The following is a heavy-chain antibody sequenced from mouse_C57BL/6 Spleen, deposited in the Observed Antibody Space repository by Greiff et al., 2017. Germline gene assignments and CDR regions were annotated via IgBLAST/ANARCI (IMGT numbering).Heavy chain of an antibody. V-gene: IGHV1-69*01. Sequence: VQLQQPGAELVMPGASVKLSCKASGYTFTSYWMNWVKQRPGQGLEWIGEIDPSDSYTNYNQKFKGKSTLTVDKSSSTAYMQLSSLTSEDSAVYYCARESEDYWGQGTSVTVSA. CDR1: GYTFTSYW. CDR2: IDPSDSYT. D-gene: IGHD6-2*01. J-gene: IGHJ4*01. CDR3: ARESEDY.